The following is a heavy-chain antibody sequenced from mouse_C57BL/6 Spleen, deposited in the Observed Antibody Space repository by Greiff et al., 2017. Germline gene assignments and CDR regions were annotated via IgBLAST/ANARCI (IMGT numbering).Heavy chain of an antibody. CDR1: GYTFTSYW. J-gene: IGHJ2*01. Sequence: VQLQQPGAELVKPGASVKLSCKASGYTFTSYWMQWVKQRPGQGLEWIGEIDPSDSYTNYNQKFKGKATLTVDTSSSTAYMQLSSLTSEDSAVYCCARGQNPNWFPSRHWCEGTPPTDS. CDR3: ARGQNPNWFPSRH. CDR2: IDPSDSYT. D-gene: IGHD4-1*01. V-gene: IGHV1-50*01.